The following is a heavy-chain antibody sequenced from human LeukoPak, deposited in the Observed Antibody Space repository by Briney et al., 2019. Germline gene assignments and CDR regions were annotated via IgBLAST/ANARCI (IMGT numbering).Heavy chain of an antibody. D-gene: IGHD3-3*01. V-gene: IGHV3-66*01. Sequence: GGSLRLSCAASGFTVSSNYMSWVRQAPGKGLEWVSVIYSGGSTYYADSVKGRFTISRDNSKNTLYLQMNSLRAEDTAVYYCASYVRPYDFWSGYYYYYGMDVWGQGTTVTVSS. CDR2: IYSGGST. CDR3: ASYVRPYDFWSGYYYYYGMDV. CDR1: GFTVSSNY. J-gene: IGHJ6*02.